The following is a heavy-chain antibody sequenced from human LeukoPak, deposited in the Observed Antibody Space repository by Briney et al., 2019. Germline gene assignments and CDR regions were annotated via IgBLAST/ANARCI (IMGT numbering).Heavy chain of an antibody. V-gene: IGHV3-30*18. CDR2: ISYDESNK. CDR3: AKGIHFSDYYESRSYPVDS. Sequence: PGGSLRLSCAASRFTFNSYGMHWVRQAPGKGLEWVAVISYDESNKYYADSVKGRFTISRDNSKNTLFLQMNSLRAEDTAVYYCAKGIHFSDYYESRSYPVDSWGQGTLVTVSS. CDR1: RFTFNSYG. D-gene: IGHD3-22*01. J-gene: IGHJ4*02.